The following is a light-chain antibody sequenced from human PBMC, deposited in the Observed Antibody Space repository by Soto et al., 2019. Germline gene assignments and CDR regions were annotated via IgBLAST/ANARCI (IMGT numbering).Light chain of an antibody. CDR1: ESVSMS. CDR2: MAS. Sequence: GDRVTITCRASESVSMSLAWYQHKAGKAPKLLIYMASSLESGVPSRFSGFGSGTESTLTISSLQPDDFATYYCQQYNSLPWSFGQGTKVEIK. V-gene: IGKV1-5*03. J-gene: IGKJ1*01. CDR3: QQYNSLPWS.